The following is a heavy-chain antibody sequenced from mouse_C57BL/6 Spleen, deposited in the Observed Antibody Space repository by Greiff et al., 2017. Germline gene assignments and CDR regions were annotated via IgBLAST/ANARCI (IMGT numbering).Heavy chain of an antibody. Sequence: VQLQQSGAELMKPGASVKLSCKATGYTFTGYWIEWVKQRPGHGLEWIGEILPGSGSTNYNEKFKGKATFTADTSSNTAYMQLNSLTTEDSAIYDCATLRRRPDYYAMDYWGQGTSVTVSS. CDR1: GYTFTGYW. J-gene: IGHJ4*01. V-gene: IGHV1-9*01. CDR2: ILPGSGST. D-gene: IGHD2-12*01. CDR3: ATLRRRPDYYAMDY.